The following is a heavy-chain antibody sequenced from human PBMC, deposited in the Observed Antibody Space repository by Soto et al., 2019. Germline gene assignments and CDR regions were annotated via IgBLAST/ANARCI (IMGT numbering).Heavy chain of an antibody. J-gene: IGHJ4*02. CDR3: ANIGSLGAPGTF. CDR1: GFTFSTYA. Sequence: EVQVLESGGALVQPGGSLRLSCPASGFTFSTYAMSWVRQTPGKGLDWVSTISGSGATTYYADSVKGRFTISRDNSNNTRSLQMNSLRAEDTAVYYCANIGSLGAPGTFWGQGILVTVSS. CDR2: ISGSGATT. D-gene: IGHD6-13*01. V-gene: IGHV3-23*01.